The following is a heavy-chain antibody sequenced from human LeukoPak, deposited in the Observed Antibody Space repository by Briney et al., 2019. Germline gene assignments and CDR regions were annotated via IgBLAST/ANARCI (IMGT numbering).Heavy chain of an antibody. CDR3: ARGKLPRITMLRGVRHTNWLDR. CDR1: GGSISSYY. V-gene: IGHV4-59*01. J-gene: IGHJ5*02. Sequence: PSETLSLTCTVSGGSISSYYWSWIRQPPGRGLDLIGSIYYSGSTNYNPSLKSRVTISVDTSKNQFSLKLSSVTAADTAVYYCARGKLPRITMLRGVRHTNWLDRWGQGTLVTVSS. CDR2: IYYSGST. D-gene: IGHD3-10*01.